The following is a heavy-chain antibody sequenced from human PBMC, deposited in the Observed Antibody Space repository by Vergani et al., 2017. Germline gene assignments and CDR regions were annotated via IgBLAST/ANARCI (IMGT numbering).Heavy chain of an antibody. D-gene: IGHD6-19*01. V-gene: IGHV1-2*02. Sequence: QVQLVQSGAEVKKPGASVKVSCKASGYTFTGYYMHWVRQAPGQGLEWMGRIIPILGIANYAQKFQGRVTMTTDTSTSTAYMELRSLRSDDTAVYYCARVHSSGWDYWGQGTLVTVSS. CDR3: ARVHSSGWDY. J-gene: IGHJ4*02. CDR2: IIPILGIA. CDR1: GYTFTGYY.